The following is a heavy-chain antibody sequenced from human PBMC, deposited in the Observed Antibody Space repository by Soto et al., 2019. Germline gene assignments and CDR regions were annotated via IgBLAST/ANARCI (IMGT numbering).Heavy chain of an antibody. Sequence: ASVKVSCKASGYTFTNYGISWVRQAPGQGLEWMGRIIPILGIANYAQKFQGRVTITADKSTSTAYMELSSLRSEDTAVYYCARDEEDDYGDYYFDYWGQGTLVTVSS. D-gene: IGHD4-17*01. CDR1: GYTFTNYG. CDR3: ARDEEDDYGDYYFDY. V-gene: IGHV1-69*04. CDR2: IIPILGIA. J-gene: IGHJ4*02.